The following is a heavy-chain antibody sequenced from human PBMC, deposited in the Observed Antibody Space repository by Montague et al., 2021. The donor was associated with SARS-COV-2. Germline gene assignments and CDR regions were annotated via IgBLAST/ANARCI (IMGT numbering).Heavy chain of an antibody. V-gene: IGHV4-39*01. D-gene: IGHD4-23*01. CDR3: ARHVDPFCGNCRNWYFDL. J-gene: IGHJ2*01. Sequence: SETLSLTCTVSGGSISSNLFYWGWIRQTPGKGLDWIGYISYTVSTYYNPSLQSRVTVAVDTSKNPFSLRLISLTAAATAMYYCARHVDPFCGNCRNWYFDLWGRGSLVTVSS. CDR1: GGSISSNLFY. CDR2: ISYTVST.